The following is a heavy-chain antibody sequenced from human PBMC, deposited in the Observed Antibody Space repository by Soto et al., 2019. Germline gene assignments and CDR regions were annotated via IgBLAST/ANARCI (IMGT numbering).Heavy chain of an antibody. CDR2: INPNSGGT. Sequence: ASVKVSCKASGYTFTGYYMHWVRQAPGQGLEWMGWINPNSGGTNYAQKFQGRVTMTRDTSISTAYMELSRLRSDDTAVYYCASPFSGGGYGYSDGYKRAPFDIWGQGTMVTVSS. CDR1: GYTFTGYY. J-gene: IGHJ3*02. D-gene: IGHD5-18*01. CDR3: ASPFSGGGYGYSDGYKRAPFDI. V-gene: IGHV1-2*02.